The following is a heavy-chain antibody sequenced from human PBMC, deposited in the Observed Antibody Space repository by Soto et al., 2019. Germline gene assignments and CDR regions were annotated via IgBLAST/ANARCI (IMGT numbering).Heavy chain of an antibody. D-gene: IGHD4-17*01. Sequence: GGSLRLSCAASGFTFTTYAMSWVRQAPGKGLEWVAALSASGDSTYYADSVKGRFTISRDKSQKTLYLQMNSMSDEDTAVYFCARTPYDNYGRGFDHWGQGNLVTVSS. V-gene: IGHV3-23*01. CDR1: GFTFTTYA. CDR2: LSASGDST. J-gene: IGHJ4*02. CDR3: ARTPYDNYGRGFDH.